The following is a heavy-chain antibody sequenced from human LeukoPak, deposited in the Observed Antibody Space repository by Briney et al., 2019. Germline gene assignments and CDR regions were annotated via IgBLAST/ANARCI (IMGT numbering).Heavy chain of an antibody. CDR2: IGAKNGNT. CDR1: GYMFITYG. CDR3: ARDDCSGGSCSGGYYFDY. V-gene: IGHV1-18*01. D-gene: IGHD2-15*01. J-gene: IGHJ4*02. Sequence: ASVKVSCKASGYMFITYGFAWVRQAPGQGLEWLGWIGAKNGNTWYAQKFQDRVTMTTDTSTTTAYMELRGLTSDDTAVYYCARDDCSGGSCSGGYYFDYWGQGSLVTVSS.